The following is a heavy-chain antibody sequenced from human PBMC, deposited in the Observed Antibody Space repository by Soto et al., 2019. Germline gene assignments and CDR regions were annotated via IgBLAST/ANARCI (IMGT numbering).Heavy chain of an antibody. D-gene: IGHD5-18*01. CDR3: ARGPTWIPLLTPVYFDY. CDR2: IIPIFGTA. V-gene: IGHV1-69*01. CDR1: GGTFSSYA. J-gene: IGHJ4*02. Sequence: QVQLVQSGAEVKKPGSSVKVSCKASGGTFSSYAISWVRQAPGQGLEWMGGIIPIFGTANYAQKFQGRVTITADESTSTAYMELRSLRSEDTAVYYWARGPTWIPLLTPVYFDYWGQGTLVTVSS.